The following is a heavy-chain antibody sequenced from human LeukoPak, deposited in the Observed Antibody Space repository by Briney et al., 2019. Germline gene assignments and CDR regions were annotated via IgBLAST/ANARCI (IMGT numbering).Heavy chain of an antibody. CDR3: ARDPLWGGSGSYYGH. J-gene: IGHJ4*02. D-gene: IGHD3-10*01. V-gene: IGHV3-7*03. Sequence: GGSLRLSCTASGFTFSSYWMSWVRQAPGKGLEWVANIKQDGSENNYVDSVRGRFTISRDNAKNSLYLEMNSLRAEDTAVYYCARDPLWGGSGSYYGHWGQGTLVTVSS. CDR2: IKQDGSEN. CDR1: GFTFSSYW.